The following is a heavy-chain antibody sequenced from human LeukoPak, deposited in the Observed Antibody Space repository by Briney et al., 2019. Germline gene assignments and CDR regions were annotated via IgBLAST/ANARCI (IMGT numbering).Heavy chain of an antibody. CDR2: ITAYNGNR. CDR1: GYTFSNYG. Sequence: ASVNVSCKTSGYTFSNYGISWVRQAPGQGLEWMGWITAYNGNRLYAQRFQGRITLTTDTSTSTSYMELRSLEYDDTAIYYCARDNDKVVDHWGQGTLVTVSS. D-gene: IGHD1-1*01. CDR3: ARDNDKVVDH. V-gene: IGHV1-18*01. J-gene: IGHJ4*01.